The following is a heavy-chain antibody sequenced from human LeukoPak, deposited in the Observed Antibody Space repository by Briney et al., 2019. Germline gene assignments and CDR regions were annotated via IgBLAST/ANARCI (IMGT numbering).Heavy chain of an antibody. D-gene: IGHD4-17*01. CDR1: GFTFTTYW. V-gene: IGHV3-7*01. CDR3: ARDLGYGALDP. J-gene: IGHJ5*02. Sequence: GGSLRLSCAVSGFTFTTYWMNWVRQAPGKGREWVALINPDGSQTIYVDSVKGRFTISRDHAENSLYLQMNTLRAEDTAVYYCARDLGYGALDPWGQGTLVTVSS. CDR2: INPDGSQT.